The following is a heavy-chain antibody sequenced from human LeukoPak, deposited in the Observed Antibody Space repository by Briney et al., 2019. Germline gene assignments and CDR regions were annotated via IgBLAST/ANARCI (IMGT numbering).Heavy chain of an antibody. J-gene: IGHJ5*02. D-gene: IGHD1-26*01. CDR1: XXTFTSYA. Sequence: XKASXXTFTSYAISXVGQAHGQGLEWXGGIIPIFGRAKYEQKFQGRGTITADEPKSKAYMELSSQRAGDRAGCYCARDSDSGSYYVWFDPWGQGTLVTVSS. CDR3: ARDSDSGSYYVWFDP. V-gene: IGHV1-69*01. CDR2: IIPIFGRA.